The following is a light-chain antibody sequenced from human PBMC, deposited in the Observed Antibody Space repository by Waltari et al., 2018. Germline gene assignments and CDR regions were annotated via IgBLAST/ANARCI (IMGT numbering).Light chain of an antibody. Sequence: QSALTQPASVSGSPGQSITISCTGTTSDVGSYNLVSWYQQHPGEVPKLIIYEGNKRPSGVSNRFSGSKSGNTASITISGLQPEDEADYYCCSYGGASIRIFGGGTKVTVL. CDR2: EGN. CDR1: TSDVGSYNL. CDR3: CSYGGASIRI. J-gene: IGLJ2*01. V-gene: IGLV2-23*01.